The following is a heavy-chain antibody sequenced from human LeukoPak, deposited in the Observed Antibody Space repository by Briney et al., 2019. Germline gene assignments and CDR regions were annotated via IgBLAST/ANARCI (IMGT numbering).Heavy chain of an antibody. Sequence: SVNVSCKASGGTFSSYAISWVRQAPGQGLGWMGGIIPIFCTANYAQKSQGRVTITADESTSTVYMEMSSLSSEDTAVYYCARDREIAVGGRRGWAFDIWGQGTMVTVSS. V-gene: IGHV1-69*13. D-gene: IGHD6-19*01. J-gene: IGHJ3*02. CDR2: IIPIFCTA. CDR3: ARDREIAVGGRRGWAFDI. CDR1: GGTFSSYA.